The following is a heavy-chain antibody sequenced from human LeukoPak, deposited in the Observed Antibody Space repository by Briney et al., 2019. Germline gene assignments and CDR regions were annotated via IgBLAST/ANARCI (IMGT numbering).Heavy chain of an antibody. J-gene: IGHJ5*01. V-gene: IGHV3-11*06. CDR3: TRWACAGTSCYVLDS. D-gene: IGHD2-2*01. CDR1: GFTFSDYY. CDR2: SSTTGHQT. Sequence: GGSLRLSCAASGFTFSDYYVNWIRQAPGKGLEWVSYSSTTGHQTNYADSVKGRFTISRDHAKNSVYLQMSSLRAEDTAVYYCTRWACAGTSCYVLDSWGQGTPVTVSS.